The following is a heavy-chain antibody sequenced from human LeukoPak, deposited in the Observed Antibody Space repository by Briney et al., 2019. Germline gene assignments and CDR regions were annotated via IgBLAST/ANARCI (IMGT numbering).Heavy chain of an antibody. D-gene: IGHD2-21*02. CDR2: IKQDGSEK. V-gene: IGHV3-7*01. CDR1: GFAFSSYW. J-gene: IGHJ6*03. Sequence: GGSLRLSCAASGFAFSSYWMSWFRQAPGQGLEWVANIKQDGSEKFYADSVTGRFTVSRDNAENSLFLQVNSLRAEDTALYYCARVVTAWSMDVWGKGTTVTVSS. CDR3: ARVVTAWSMDV.